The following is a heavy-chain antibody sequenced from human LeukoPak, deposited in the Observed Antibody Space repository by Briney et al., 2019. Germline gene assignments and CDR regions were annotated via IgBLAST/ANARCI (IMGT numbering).Heavy chain of an antibody. J-gene: IGHJ4*02. CDR1: GLTLSNHW. V-gene: IGHV3-74*01. D-gene: IGHD4-17*01. Sequence: GGSLRLSCVVSGLTLSNHWMHWVRQAPGKGLVWVSRINSDGSRTHYADSVKGRFTISRDNAKNTLYLQMNSLRAEDTAVYYCARNLVGGDYSFDYWGQGTLVTVSS. CDR2: INSDGSRT. CDR3: ARNLVGGDYSFDY.